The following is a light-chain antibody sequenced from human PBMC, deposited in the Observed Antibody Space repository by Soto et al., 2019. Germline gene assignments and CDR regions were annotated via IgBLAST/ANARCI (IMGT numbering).Light chain of an antibody. Sequence: QSVLTQSPSASGTPGQRVTISCSGSRANIGRNFAYWYQHVPGTAPRLLIPSNNERHSGVPDRFSGSKSGTSVSLAISGLRSDDEATYYCVAWDDTMDAQVFGGGTQLTVL. J-gene: IGLJ7*01. CDR1: RANIGRNF. CDR2: SNN. V-gene: IGLV1-47*02. CDR3: VAWDDTMDAQV.